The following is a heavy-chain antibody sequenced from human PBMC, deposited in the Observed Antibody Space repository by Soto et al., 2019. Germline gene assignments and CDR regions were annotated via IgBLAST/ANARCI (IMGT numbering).Heavy chain of an antibody. D-gene: IGHD4-17*01. Sequence: QVQLVESGGGLVKPGGSLGLSCAASGFRFSDYQMCWIRQAPGKGLEWVSYMSSSSSYIKYADSVKGRFTISRDNAKNSLCLQMNSLRAEDSAVYYCARVLGRNNDYGDRAADYWGQGTLVTVSS. V-gene: IGHV3-11*05. J-gene: IGHJ4*02. CDR2: MSSSSSYI. CDR1: GFRFSDYQ. CDR3: ARVLGRNNDYGDRAADY.